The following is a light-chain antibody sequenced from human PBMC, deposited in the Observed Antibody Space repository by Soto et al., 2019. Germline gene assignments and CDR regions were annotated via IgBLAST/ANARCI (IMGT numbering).Light chain of an antibody. J-gene: IGKJ3*01. CDR3: QQRRNWPL. V-gene: IGKV3-11*01. Sequence: EIVLTQSPATLSLSPGERATLSCRASQSVSSYLAWYQQKPGQAPRLLIYDASNRATGIPARFSGSGSGTDCTLTIISLEPEDFAVYYCQQRRNWPLFGPGTKVDIK. CDR2: DAS. CDR1: QSVSSY.